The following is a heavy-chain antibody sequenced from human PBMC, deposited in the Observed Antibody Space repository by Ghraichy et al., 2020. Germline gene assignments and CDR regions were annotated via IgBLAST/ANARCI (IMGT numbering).Heavy chain of an antibody. V-gene: IGHV3-74*01. Sequence: GGSLRLSCAASGFTFSTYWMHWVRQAPGKGLVWVSRINSDGSSTIYADSVKGRFTISRDNAKNTLYLQMNSLRAEDTAVYYCARDGDDSSGDLDYWGQGTLVTVSS. D-gene: IGHD3-22*01. CDR1: GFTFSTYW. CDR2: INSDGSST. J-gene: IGHJ4*02. CDR3: ARDGDDSSGDLDY.